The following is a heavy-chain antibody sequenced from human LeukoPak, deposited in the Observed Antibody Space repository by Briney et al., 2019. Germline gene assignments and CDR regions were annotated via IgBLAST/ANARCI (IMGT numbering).Heavy chain of an antibody. D-gene: IGHD3-22*01. CDR2: IYPGDSDT. V-gene: IGHV5-51*01. CDR1: GYSFTSYW. Sequence: GESLKISCKGSGYSFTSYWIGWVRQMPGKGLEWMGIIYPGDSDTRYSPSFQGQVTISADKSISTAYLQWSSLKASDTAMYYWARHTDGPDSYYDIRVNGMDVWGKGTTVTVSS. CDR3: ARHTDGPDSYYDIRVNGMDV. J-gene: IGHJ6*04.